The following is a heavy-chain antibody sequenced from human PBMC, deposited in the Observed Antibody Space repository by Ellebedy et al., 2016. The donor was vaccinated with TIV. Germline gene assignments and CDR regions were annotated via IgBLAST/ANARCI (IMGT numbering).Heavy chain of an antibody. CDR2: LYPDAKT. CDR1: GIIVSDYF. Sequence: GESLKISCEASGIIVSDYFMNWVRQAPGKGLEWVSVLYPDAKTNYTDSVNGRFIVCRDSSKNTLYLQMNSLSAEDTAVYYCARDPGGGGDFGDNWFDPWGQGTLVTVSS. CDR3: ARDPGGGGDFGDNWFDP. J-gene: IGHJ5*02. V-gene: IGHV3-66*01. D-gene: IGHD2-21*01.